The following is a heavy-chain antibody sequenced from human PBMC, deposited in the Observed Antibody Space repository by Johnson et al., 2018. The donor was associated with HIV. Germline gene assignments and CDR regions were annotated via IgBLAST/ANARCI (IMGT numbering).Heavy chain of an antibody. J-gene: IGHJ3*02. Sequence: VQLVESGGGLVQPGGSLRVSCAASGITFSTYGMHWVRQAPGKGLEWVANIKQDGSEKYYVDSVKGRFTISRDNAKNPLYLQMNSLRAEDTAVYYCARERSGWYGDAFDIWGQGTTVTVSS. D-gene: IGHD6-19*01. V-gene: IGHV3-7*05. CDR3: ARERSGWYGDAFDI. CDR2: IKQDGSEK. CDR1: GITFSTYG.